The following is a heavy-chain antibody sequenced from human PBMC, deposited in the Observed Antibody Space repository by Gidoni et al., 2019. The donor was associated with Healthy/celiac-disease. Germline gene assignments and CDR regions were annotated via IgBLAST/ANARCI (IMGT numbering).Heavy chain of an antibody. J-gene: IGHJ4*02. Sequence: QLQLQESGPGLVKPSETLSLTCTVSGGSISHSSYYWGWIRQPPGKGLEWIGRIYYIGSTYYNPSLKSRVTISVDTSKNQFSLKLSSVTAADTAVYYCARRRVQRIDYWGQGTLVTVSS. V-gene: IGHV4-39*01. CDR3: ARRRVQRIDY. D-gene: IGHD1-1*01. CDR2: IYYIGST. CDR1: GGSISHSSYY.